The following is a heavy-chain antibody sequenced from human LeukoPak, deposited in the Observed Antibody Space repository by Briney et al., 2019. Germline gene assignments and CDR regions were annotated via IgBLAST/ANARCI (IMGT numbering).Heavy chain of an antibody. CDR2: ITGDGGRT. CDR1: GFTFDDYA. Sequence: GGSLRLSCEASGFTFDDYAMHWVRQAPGKGLEWVSLITGDGGRTYFADSVKGRFTISRDNRKNSLHLQMNSLRTDDTALYYCAREGPIAVAGYFDYWGQATLVTVSS. V-gene: IGHV3-43*02. D-gene: IGHD6-19*01. CDR3: AREGPIAVAGYFDY. J-gene: IGHJ4*02.